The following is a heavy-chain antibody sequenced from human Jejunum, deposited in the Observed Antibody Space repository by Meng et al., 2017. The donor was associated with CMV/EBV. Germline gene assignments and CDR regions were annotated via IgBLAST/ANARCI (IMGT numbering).Heavy chain of an antibody. J-gene: IGHJ4*02. V-gene: IGHV4-4*07. CDR3: AREESVGIAVTGTFDY. D-gene: IGHD6-19*01. CDR2: IYSSGST. Sequence: LQEAVSGLWKPSETRPPTCPCSSNSISSNFWSWIRQPAGEVLEWIGRIYSSGSTFYNPSLKSRVTMSVDTSKNQFSLSLASVTAADTAIYFCAREESVGIAVTGTFDYWGQGILVTVSS. CDR1: SNSISSNF.